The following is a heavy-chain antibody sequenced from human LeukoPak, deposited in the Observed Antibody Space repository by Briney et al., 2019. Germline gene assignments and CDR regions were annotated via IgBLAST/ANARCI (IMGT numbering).Heavy chain of an antibody. J-gene: IGHJ4*01. V-gene: IGHV1-69*13. D-gene: IGHD3-22*01. CDR2: TIPIFNAA. Sequence: SVKVSCKASGGTFSNYALSWVRQAPGQGLEWMGATIPIFNAANYAQKFKGRVTITADESTSTAYMELRSLTSEDTALYYCARARTGYFDSRGSPFHYWGQGTLVTVSS. CDR3: ARARTGYFDSRGSPFHY. CDR1: GGTFSNYA.